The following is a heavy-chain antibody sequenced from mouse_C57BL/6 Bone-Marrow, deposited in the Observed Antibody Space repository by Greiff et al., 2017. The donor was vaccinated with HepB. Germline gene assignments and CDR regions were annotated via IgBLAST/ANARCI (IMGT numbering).Heavy chain of an antibody. CDR3: ARWGKHFDY. J-gene: IGHJ2*01. Sequence: QVQLQQPGAELVKPGASVKLSCKASGYTFTSYWMQWVKQRPGQGLEWIGEIDPSDSYTNYNQKFKGKATLTVDTSSSTAYMQLRSLTSEDSAVYYCARWGKHFDYWGQGTTLTVSS. V-gene: IGHV1-50*01. CDR2: IDPSDSYT. CDR1: GYTFTSYW.